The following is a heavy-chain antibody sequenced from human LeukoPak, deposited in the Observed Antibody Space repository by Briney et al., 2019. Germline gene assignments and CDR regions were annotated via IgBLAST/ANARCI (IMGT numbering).Heavy chain of an antibody. D-gene: IGHD3-10*01. Sequence: SETLSLTCAVSGGSISSGGYSWSWIRQPPWKGLEWIGYIYHSGSTYYNPSLKSRVTISVDRSKNQFSLKLSSVTAADTAVYYCARGGSGSYYNPGWFDPWGQGTLVTVSS. V-gene: IGHV4-30-2*01. CDR3: ARGGSGSYYNPGWFDP. CDR2: IYHSGST. J-gene: IGHJ5*02. CDR1: GGSISSGGYS.